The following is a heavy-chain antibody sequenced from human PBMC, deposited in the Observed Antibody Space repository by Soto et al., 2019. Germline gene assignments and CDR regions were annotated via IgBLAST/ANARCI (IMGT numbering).Heavy chain of an antibody. J-gene: IGHJ5*02. CDR1: GLTFVGSA. V-gene: IGHV3-23*01. Sequence: EVQLLESGGGLVQPGGSLRLSCTASGLTFVGSAMSWVRQAPGKGLEWVSAITISGISTFYTDSVKGRFTISRDNSKRTLYLEMNSLRAEDTALYYCAKAGGFCGGSNCYPNWFELWGQGTLVTVSS. CDR2: ITISGIST. D-gene: IGHD2-15*01. CDR3: AKAGGFCGGSNCYPNWFEL.